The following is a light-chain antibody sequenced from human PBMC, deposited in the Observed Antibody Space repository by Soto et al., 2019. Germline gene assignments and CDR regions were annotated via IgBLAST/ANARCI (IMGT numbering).Light chain of an antibody. CDR1: QGLGTN. J-gene: IGKJ4*01. CDR2: AAS. CDR3: QQYNHWPLS. Sequence: TVMTQSPATLSVSPGERATLYCSASQGLGTNLACYQQRPGQAPRLLIYAASTRATGVPARFSGSGSETEFTLTITTLQSEDFAVYYCQQYNHWPLSFGVGTKVDIK. V-gene: IGKV3-15*01.